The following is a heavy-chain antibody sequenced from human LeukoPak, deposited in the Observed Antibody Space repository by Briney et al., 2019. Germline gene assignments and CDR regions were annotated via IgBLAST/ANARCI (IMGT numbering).Heavy chain of an antibody. D-gene: IGHD2-15*01. V-gene: IGHV4-61*02. J-gene: IGHJ3*02. CDR3: ARDRQGKCSGGSCYSDAFDI. CDR1: GGSISSGSYY. CDR2: IYTSGST. Sequence: SETLSLTCTVSGGSISSGSYYWSWIRQPAGKGLEWIGRIYTSGSTNYNPSLKSRVTISVGTSKNQFSLKLSSVTAADTAVYYCARDRQGKCSGGSCYSDAFDIWGQGTMVTVSS.